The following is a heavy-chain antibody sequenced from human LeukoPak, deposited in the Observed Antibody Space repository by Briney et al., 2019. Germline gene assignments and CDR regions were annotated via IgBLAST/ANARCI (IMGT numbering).Heavy chain of an antibody. V-gene: IGHV3-30-3*01. CDR2: ISYDGSNK. CDR1: GFTFSSYA. D-gene: IGHD3-10*01. CDR3: ARGGITFDY. J-gene: IGHJ4*02. Sequence: GGSLRLSCAASGFTFSSYAMHWVRQAPGKGLEWVAVISYDGSNKYYADSVKGRFTISRDNSKNTPYLQMNSLRAEDTAVYYCARGGITFDYWGQGTLVTVSS.